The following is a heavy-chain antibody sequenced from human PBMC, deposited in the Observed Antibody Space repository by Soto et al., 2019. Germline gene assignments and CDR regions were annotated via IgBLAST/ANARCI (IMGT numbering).Heavy chain of an antibody. CDR2: IYYSGST. D-gene: IGHD3-3*01. Sequence: SETLSLTCTVSGGSISSYYWSWIRQPPGKGLEWIGYIYYSGSTNYNPSLKSRVTISVDTSKNQFSLKLSSVTAADTAVYYCARVFHDFWSGPQLGYFDYWGQGTLVTVSS. CDR3: ARVFHDFWSGPQLGYFDY. CDR1: GGSISSYY. V-gene: IGHV4-59*01. J-gene: IGHJ4*02.